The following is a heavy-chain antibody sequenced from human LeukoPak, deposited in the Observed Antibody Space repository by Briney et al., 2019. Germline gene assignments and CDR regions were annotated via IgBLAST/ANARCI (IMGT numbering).Heavy chain of an antibody. CDR1: GGSISSYY. CDR2: IYYSGST. V-gene: IGHV4-59*01. CDR3: ARVGDYVDY. Sequence: SETLSLTCTVSGGSISSYYWSWIRQPPGKGLEWIGYIYYSGSTNYNPSLKCRVTISVDTSKNQFSLKLSSVTAADTAVYYCARVGDYVDYWGQGTLVTVSS. J-gene: IGHJ4*02.